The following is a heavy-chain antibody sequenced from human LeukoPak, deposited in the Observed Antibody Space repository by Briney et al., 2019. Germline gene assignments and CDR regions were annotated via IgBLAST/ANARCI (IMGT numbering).Heavy chain of an antibody. D-gene: IGHD3-22*01. CDR3: ARGRAYYYDSSGYDYGY. V-gene: IGHV1-18*01. CDR1: RYTFTSYG. J-gene: IGHJ4*02. Sequence: ASVKVSCKPSRYTFTSYGISWVRQAPGQGLEWMGWISAYNGNTNYAQKLQGRVTMTTDTSTSTAYMELRSLRSDDTAVYYCARGRAYYYDSSGYDYGYWGQGTLVTVSS. CDR2: ISAYNGNT.